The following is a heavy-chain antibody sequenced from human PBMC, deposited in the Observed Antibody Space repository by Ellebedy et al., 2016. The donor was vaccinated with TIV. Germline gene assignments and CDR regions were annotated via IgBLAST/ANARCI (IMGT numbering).Heavy chain of an antibody. CDR1: KDTFTSYT. Sequence: ASVKVSCXASKDTFTSYTFHWVRQAPGQGLEWMGWINPNSGGTNYAQKFQGRVTMTRDTSISTAYMELSRLRSDDMAVYYCAREEYCTSTSCHQGYWGQGTLVTVSS. V-gene: IGHV1-2*02. D-gene: IGHD2-2*01. CDR2: INPNSGGT. J-gene: IGHJ4*02. CDR3: AREEYCTSTSCHQGY.